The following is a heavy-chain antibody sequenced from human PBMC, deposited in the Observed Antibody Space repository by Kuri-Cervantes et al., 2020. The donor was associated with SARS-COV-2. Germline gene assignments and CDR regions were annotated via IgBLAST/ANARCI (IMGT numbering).Heavy chain of an antibody. Sequence: LSLTCAASGFTFSSYSMNWVRQAPGKGLEWVSSISSSSSYIYYADSVKGRFTISRDNAKNSLYLQMNSLRAEDTAVYYCARDTLRRGHNDAFDIWGQGTMVTVSS. D-gene: IGHD5-18*01. CDR2: ISSSSSYI. J-gene: IGHJ3*02. CDR3: ARDTLRRGHNDAFDI. V-gene: IGHV3-21*01. CDR1: GFTFSSYS.